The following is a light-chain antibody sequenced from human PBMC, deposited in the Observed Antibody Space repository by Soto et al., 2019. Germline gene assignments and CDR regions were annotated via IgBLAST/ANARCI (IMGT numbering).Light chain of an antibody. CDR3: CSCAGSSTFDV. CDR1: SSDVGSYNL. Sequence: QSVLTQPASVSGSPGQSITISCTGTSSDVGSYNLVSWYQQHPGKAPKLMIYEGSKRPSGVSNRFSGSKSGNTASLTISGLKAEDEADYFCCSCAGSSTFDVFGTGTKLTVL. V-gene: IGLV2-23*01. CDR2: EGS. J-gene: IGLJ1*01.